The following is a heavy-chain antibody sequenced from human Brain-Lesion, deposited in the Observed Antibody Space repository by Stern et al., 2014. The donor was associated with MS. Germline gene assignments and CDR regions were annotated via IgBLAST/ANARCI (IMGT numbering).Heavy chain of an antibody. V-gene: IGHV3-7*01. J-gene: IGHJ4*02. CDR3: ARGRDYFGP. Sequence: QLVQSGGGLAQPGGSLRLSCAASGLSFSDYWMSWVRQAPGKGLEWVAYIKQDGSEKYYLDSVKGRFTISRDNTKNSLSLQMNSLRAEDTAFYYCARGRDYFGPWGQGTLITVSS. CDR1: GLSFSDYW. CDR2: IKQDGSEK.